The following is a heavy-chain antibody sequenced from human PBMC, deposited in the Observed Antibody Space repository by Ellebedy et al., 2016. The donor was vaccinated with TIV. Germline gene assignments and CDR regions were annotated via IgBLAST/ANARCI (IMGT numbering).Heavy chain of an antibody. Sequence: GGSLRLSXAASGFTFDDYGMHWVRQAPGKGLEWVSGISWNSGSIGYADSVKGRFTISRDNAKNSLYLQMNSLRAEDTAVYYCARDLGYDSSANYHWYFDLWGRGTLVTVSS. CDR2: ISWNSGSI. CDR1: GFTFDDYG. CDR3: ARDLGYDSSANYHWYFDL. V-gene: IGHV3-9*01. D-gene: IGHD3-22*01. J-gene: IGHJ2*01.